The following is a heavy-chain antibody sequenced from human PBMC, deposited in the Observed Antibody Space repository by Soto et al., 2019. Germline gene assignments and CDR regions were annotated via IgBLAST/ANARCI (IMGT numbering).Heavy chain of an antibody. CDR3: AKADGEQWLVPHLDN. V-gene: IGHV3-23*01. J-gene: IGHJ4*02. CDR1: GFNFKKFA. D-gene: IGHD6-19*01. Sequence: EVQLLESGGGVVQPGGSLRLSCVASGFNFKKFAMAWVRQAPGEGLEWVSGISCCGGSTSYADSVKGRFSIARDDSKNTLSLQMNSLRVEDTAQYYCAKADGEQWLVPHLDNWGQGTLVTFS. CDR2: ISCCGGST.